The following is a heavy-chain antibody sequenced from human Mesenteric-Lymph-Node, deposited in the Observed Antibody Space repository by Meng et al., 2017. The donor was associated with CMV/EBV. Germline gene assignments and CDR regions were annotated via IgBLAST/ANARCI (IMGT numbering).Heavy chain of an antibody. CDR1: GFTFSNYG. J-gene: IGHJ5*01. V-gene: IGHV3-30*02. CDR2: IQFDGSNK. Sequence: AASGFTFSNYGMRWVRQAPGKGLEWVAFIQFDGSNKYYTDSVKGRFTISRDNSKNTLYLQMNSLRSEDTAVYYCAKDITVYSNNLDSWGQGTLVTVSS. CDR3: AKDITVYSNNLDS. D-gene: IGHD4-11*01.